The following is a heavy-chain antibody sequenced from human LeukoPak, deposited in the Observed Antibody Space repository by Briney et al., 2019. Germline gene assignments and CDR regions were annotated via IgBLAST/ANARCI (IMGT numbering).Heavy chain of an antibody. Sequence: ASVKVSCKASGYTFTGYYIHWVRQAPGQRLEWMGWISPYIGNTYYSQKLQGRVTMTTDTSTTTAYMELRSLRSDDTGVYYCARDLVHHRLLDTVYNWFDPWGQGTLVTVSS. CDR3: ARDLVHHRLLDTVYNWFDP. J-gene: IGHJ5*02. CDR2: ISPYIGNT. CDR1: GYTFTGYY. V-gene: IGHV1-18*04.